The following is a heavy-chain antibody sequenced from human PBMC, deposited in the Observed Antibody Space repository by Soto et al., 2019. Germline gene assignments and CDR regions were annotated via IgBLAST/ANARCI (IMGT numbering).Heavy chain of an antibody. V-gene: IGHV1-69*01. Sequence: QVQVVQSGAEVKKPGSSVKVSCKVSGGIFTNNAISWVRQAPGQGLEWLGGVIRLFDTAYYGQIFRGRLRFSAEGSTATAYMELSCLTSADAAGSFCATGGHNLGYNFYNSMAVWRQGTTVTFS. D-gene: IGHD2-15*01. CDR1: GGIFTNNA. CDR2: VIRLFDTA. J-gene: IGHJ6*02. CDR3: ATGGHNLGYNFYNSMAV.